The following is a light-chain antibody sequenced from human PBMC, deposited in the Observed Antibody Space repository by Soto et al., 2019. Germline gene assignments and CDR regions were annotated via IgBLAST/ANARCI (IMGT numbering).Light chain of an antibody. CDR3: QVWDSSSDIGV. CDR2: YDS. V-gene: IGLV3-21*04. CDR1: NIGSKS. J-gene: IGLJ2*01. Sequence: SYELTQPPSVSVAPGKTARITCGGNNIGSKSVHWYQQKPGQAPVLVIYYDSDRPSGIPERFSGSNSGNTATLTNSRVEAGDEADYYCQVWDSSSDIGVFGGGTKLTVL.